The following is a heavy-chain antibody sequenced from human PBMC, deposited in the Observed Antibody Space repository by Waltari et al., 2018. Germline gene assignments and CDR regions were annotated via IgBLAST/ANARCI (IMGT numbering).Heavy chain of an antibody. CDR1: GYTFTDYY. D-gene: IGHD1-26*01. V-gene: IGHV1-2*06. CDR3: ARVGGSYVY. CDR2: INPNSGGT. J-gene: IGHJ4*02. Sequence: VQLVQSGAEVKKPGATVKISCKVSGYTFTDYYMHWVQQAPGKGLEWMGRINPNSGGTNYAQKCQGRVTMTRDTSISTAYMELSRLRSDDTAVYYGARVGGSYVYWGQGTLVTVSS.